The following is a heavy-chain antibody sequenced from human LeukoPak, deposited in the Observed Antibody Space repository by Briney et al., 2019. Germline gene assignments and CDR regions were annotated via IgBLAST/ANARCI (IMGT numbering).Heavy chain of an antibody. Sequence: ASVKVSCKASGYTFTGYYMHWVRQAPGQGLEWMGRINPNSGGTNYAQKFQGRVTMTRDTSISTAYMELSRLRSDDTAVYYCARDSKAPRYFDWLTPRGYYYMDVWGKGTTVTVSS. D-gene: IGHD3-9*01. CDR1: GYTFTGYY. V-gene: IGHV1-2*06. CDR3: ARDSKAPRYFDWLTPRGYYYMDV. CDR2: INPNSGGT. J-gene: IGHJ6*03.